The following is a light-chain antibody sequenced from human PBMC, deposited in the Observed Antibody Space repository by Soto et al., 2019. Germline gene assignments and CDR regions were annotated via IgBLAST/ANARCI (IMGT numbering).Light chain of an antibody. Sequence: EIVLTQSPATLSLSPGERATLSCRASQSVSSYLAWYQQKPGQAPRLLIYDASNRATGIPARFSGSGSGTAFTLTISSLEPADFAVYYCQQRSNWRLTFGGGTKVEIK. CDR2: DAS. J-gene: IGKJ4*01. CDR1: QSVSSY. V-gene: IGKV3-11*01. CDR3: QQRSNWRLT.